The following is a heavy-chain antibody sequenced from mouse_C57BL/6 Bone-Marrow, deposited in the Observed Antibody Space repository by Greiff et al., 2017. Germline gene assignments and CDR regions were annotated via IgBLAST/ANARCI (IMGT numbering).Heavy chain of an antibody. J-gene: IGHJ1*03. V-gene: IGHV1-82*01. D-gene: IGHD2-3*01. CDR1: GYAFSSSW. CDR3: ARMGDGYYVWYFDV. Sequence: QVQLQQSGPELVKPGASVKISCKASGYAFSSSWMNWVKQRPGKGLEWIGRIYPGDGDTNYNGKFKGKATLTADKSSSTAYMQLSSLTSEDSAVYFCARMGDGYYVWYFDVWGTGTTVTVSS. CDR2: IYPGDGDT.